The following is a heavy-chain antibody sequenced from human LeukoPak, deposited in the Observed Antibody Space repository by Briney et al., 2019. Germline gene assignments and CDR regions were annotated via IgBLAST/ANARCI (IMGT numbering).Heavy chain of an antibody. CDR3: ARDFEDYYDSSGSYYFDY. Sequence: SETLSLTCTVSGGSISSYYWSWIRQPAGKGLEWIVRIYTSGSTNYNPSLKSRVTMSVDTSKNQFSLKLSSVTAADAAVYYCARDFEDYYDSSGSYYFDYWGQGTLVTVSS. V-gene: IGHV4-4*07. CDR2: IYTSGST. CDR1: GGSISSYY. J-gene: IGHJ4*02. D-gene: IGHD3-22*01.